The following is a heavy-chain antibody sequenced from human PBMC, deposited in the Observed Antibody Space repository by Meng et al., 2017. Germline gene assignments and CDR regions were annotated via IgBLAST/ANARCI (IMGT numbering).Heavy chain of an antibody. CDR3: ARVKVYYRWLQLDY. CDR1: GYTFTDYY. J-gene: IGHJ4*02. V-gene: IGHV1-2*02. CDR2: INPHSGGT. D-gene: IGHD5-24*01. Sequence: QGQVVQSGAEVKKPGASVKVSCKASGYTFTDYYLHWVRQAPGQGLEWMGWINPHSGGTYFAQNFQGRVTLTSDTSISTAYMELSRLRSEDTAVYYCARVKVYYRWLQLDYWGQGTLVTVSS.